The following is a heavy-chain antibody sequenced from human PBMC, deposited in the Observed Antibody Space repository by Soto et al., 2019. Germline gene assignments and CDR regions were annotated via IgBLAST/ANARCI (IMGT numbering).Heavy chain of an antibody. CDR1: GGSVNGHY. J-gene: IGHJ5*02. D-gene: IGHD3-3*01. CDR3: ATRITVFGLLIPPFDP. V-gene: IGHV4-34*01. CDR2: INHTGGT. Sequence: SETLSLTCAVYGGSVNGHYWNWIRQPPGKGLEWIGEINHTGGTHYNPSLMSRVTMSVDTSKNQFSLRLSSVTAADTAIYYCATRITVFGLLIPPFDPWGQGTQVTVSS.